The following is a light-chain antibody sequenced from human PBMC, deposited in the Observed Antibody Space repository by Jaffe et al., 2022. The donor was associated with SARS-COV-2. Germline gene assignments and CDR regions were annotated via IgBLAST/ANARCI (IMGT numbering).Light chain of an antibody. V-gene: IGLV2-14*03. J-gene: IGLJ2*01. CDR2: DVS. CDR1: SSDVGAFSY. Sequence: QSALTQPASVSGSPGQSITISCTGTSSDVGAFSYVSWYQLHPGKAPKLMIYDVSNRPSGVSNRFSGSKSGNTASLIISGLQADDEADYYCTSYTSSSTVVFGGGTKLTVL. CDR3: TSYTSSSTVV.